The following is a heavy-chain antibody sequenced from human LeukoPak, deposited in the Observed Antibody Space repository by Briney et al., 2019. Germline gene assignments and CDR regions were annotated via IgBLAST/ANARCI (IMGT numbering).Heavy chain of an antibody. V-gene: IGHV4-59*01. CDR1: GGSISSYY. J-gene: IGHJ5*02. CDR2: IYYSGST. D-gene: IGHD6-13*01. Sequence: SETLSLTCTVSGGSISSYYWSWIRQPPGKGLEWIGYIYYSGSTNYNPSLKSRVTISVDTSKSQFSLKLSSVTAADTAVYYCARDRGLYSSSWYPRFDPWGQGTLVTVSS. CDR3: ARDRGLYSSSWYPRFDP.